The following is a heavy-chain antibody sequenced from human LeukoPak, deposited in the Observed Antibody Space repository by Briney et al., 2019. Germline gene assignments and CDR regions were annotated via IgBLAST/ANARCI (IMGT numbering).Heavy chain of an antibody. D-gene: IGHD2-2*02. CDR3: ASRYFCSSTSCYTFDY. CDR1: GEPFNGYY. J-gene: IGHJ4*02. CDR2: INHSGST. Sequence: SETLPLTCAVYGEPFNGYYWNWIRQSPGKGLEWIGEINHSGSTNYNPSLKSRVTISVDTSKNQFSLKLNSVTAADTAVYYCASRYFCSSTSCYTFDYWGQGTLVTVSS. V-gene: IGHV4-34*01.